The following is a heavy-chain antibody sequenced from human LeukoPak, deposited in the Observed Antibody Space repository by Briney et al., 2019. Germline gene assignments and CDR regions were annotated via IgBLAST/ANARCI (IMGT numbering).Heavy chain of an antibody. V-gene: IGHV4-59*08. CDR3: ASGLGYSGYDPNSRKKKDEYYFDY. D-gene: IGHD5-12*01. CDR1: GGPISSYY. J-gene: IGHJ4*02. Sequence: SETLSLTCTVSGGPISSYYWSWIRQPPGKGLEWIGYIYYSGSTNYNPSLKSRVTISVDTSKNQFSLKLSSVTAADTAVYYCASGLGYSGYDPNSRKKKDEYYFDYWGQGTLVTVSS. CDR2: IYYSGST.